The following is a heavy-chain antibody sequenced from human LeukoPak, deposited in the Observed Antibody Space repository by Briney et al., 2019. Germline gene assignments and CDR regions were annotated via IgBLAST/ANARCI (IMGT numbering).Heavy chain of an antibody. CDR3: ARDYSGYDRLLDAFDI. J-gene: IGHJ3*02. D-gene: IGHD5-12*01. Sequence: TGGSLRLSCAASGFTVSSNYMSWVRQAPGKGLEWVSVIYSGGSTYYADSVKGRFTISRDNSKNTLYLQMNSLRAEDTAVYYCARDYSGYDRLLDAFDIWGQGTMVTVSS. V-gene: IGHV3-53*01. CDR2: IYSGGST. CDR1: GFTVSSNY.